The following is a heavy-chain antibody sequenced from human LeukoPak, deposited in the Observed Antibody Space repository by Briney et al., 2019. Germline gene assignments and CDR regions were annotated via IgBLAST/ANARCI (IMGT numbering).Heavy chain of an antibody. V-gene: IGHV3-30*04. CDR1: GFTSSSYA. J-gene: IGHJ4*02. D-gene: IGHD2-15*01. CDR2: ISYDGSNK. CDR3: ARGLVAADEYFDY. Sequence: PGGSLRLSCAASGFTSSSYAMHWVRQAPGKGLEWVAVISYDGSNKYYADSVKGRFTISRDNSKNTLYLQMNSLRAEDTAVYYCARGLVAADEYFDYWGQGTLVTVSS.